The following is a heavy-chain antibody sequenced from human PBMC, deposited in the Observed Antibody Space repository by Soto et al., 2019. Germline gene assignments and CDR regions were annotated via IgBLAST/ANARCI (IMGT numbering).Heavy chain of an antibody. CDR1: GLTFSSYA. J-gene: IGHJ4*01. CDR3: AKRFCSTGSCYSDYFDS. V-gene: IGHV3-23*01. CDR2: ISGSGGST. D-gene: IGHD2-15*01. Sequence: PGGSLRLSCAASGLTFSSYAMSWVRQAPGKGLEWVSAISGSGGSTYYADSVKGRFTISRDNSKNTLYLQMNSLRAEYTAVYYCAKRFCSTGSCYSDYFDSWVHGTLVTVSS.